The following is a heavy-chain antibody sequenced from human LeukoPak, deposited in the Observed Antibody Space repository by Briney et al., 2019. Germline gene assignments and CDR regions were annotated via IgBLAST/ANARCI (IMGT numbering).Heavy chain of an antibody. CDR2: INPNSGGT. CDR1: GYTFTGYY. Sequence: GASVKVSCKASGYTFTGYYMHWVRQAPGQGLEWMGWINPNSGGTNYAQKFQGRVTMTRDTSISTAYMELSRLRSDDTAVYYCARWVIDYAGPRGPNDAFDIWGQGTMVTVSS. CDR3: ARWVIDYAGPRGPNDAFDI. J-gene: IGHJ3*02. V-gene: IGHV1-2*02. D-gene: IGHD4-23*01.